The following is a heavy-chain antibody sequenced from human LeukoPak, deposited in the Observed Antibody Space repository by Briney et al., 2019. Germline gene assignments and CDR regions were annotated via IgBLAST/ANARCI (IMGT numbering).Heavy chain of an antibody. CDR2: IYSGGST. CDR3: ARDTAMVSYAFDI. D-gene: IGHD5-18*01. CDR1: GFTVSSNY. J-gene: IGHJ3*02. V-gene: IGHV3-53*01. Sequence: GGSLRLSCAASGFTVSSNYMSWVRQAPGKGLEWVSDIYSGGSTYYADSVKGRFTISRDNSKNTLYLQMNSLRAEDTAVYYCARDTAMVSYAFDIWGQGTMVTVSS.